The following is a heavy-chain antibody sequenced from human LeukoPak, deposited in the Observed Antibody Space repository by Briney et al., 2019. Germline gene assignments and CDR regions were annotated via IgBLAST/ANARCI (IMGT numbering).Heavy chain of an antibody. CDR3: AREGGFYRPLDY. Sequence: PGGSLRLSCAASGFTFSSYAMSWVRQAPGKGLEWVSSIGGSGDNTFYADSVKDRFTISRDNSKNTLFLQMNSLRAEDTAVYYCAREGGFYRPLDYSGQGTLVTVSS. D-gene: IGHD6-25*01. CDR1: GFTFSSYA. V-gene: IGHV3-23*01. CDR2: IGGSGDNT. J-gene: IGHJ4*02.